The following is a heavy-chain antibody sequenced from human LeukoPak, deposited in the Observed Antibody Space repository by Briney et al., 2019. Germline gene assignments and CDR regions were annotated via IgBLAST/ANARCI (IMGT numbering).Heavy chain of an antibody. CDR3: ARDPVPFGSGSYYNRGFEDY. V-gene: IGHV1-69*13. J-gene: IGHJ4*02. Sequence: GASVKVSCKASGGTFSSYAISWVRQAPGQGLEWMGGIIPIFGTANYAQKFQGRVTITADESTSTAYMELSSLRSEDTAVYYCARDPVPFGSGSYYNRGFEDYWGQGTLVTVSS. D-gene: IGHD3-10*01. CDR1: GGTFSSYA. CDR2: IIPIFGTA.